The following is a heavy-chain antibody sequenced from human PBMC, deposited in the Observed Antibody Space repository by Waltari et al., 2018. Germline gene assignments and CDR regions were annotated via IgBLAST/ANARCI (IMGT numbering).Heavy chain of an antibody. CDR3: TRGGNYDFWSHRPFVDP. CDR2: IRHPGNT. V-gene: IGHV4-34*01. J-gene: IGHJ5*02. CDR1: GVSFSAYY. D-gene: IGHD3-3*01. Sequence: QVQLQQWGAGLLKPSETLLLTCSVSGVSFSAYYWGWVRHVPGKGLEWIGQIRHPGNTNYNPSLQSRVAISIDTSRNQFSLRVFSVTAADTGLYFCTRGGNYDFWSHRPFVDPWGQGTQVTVSS.